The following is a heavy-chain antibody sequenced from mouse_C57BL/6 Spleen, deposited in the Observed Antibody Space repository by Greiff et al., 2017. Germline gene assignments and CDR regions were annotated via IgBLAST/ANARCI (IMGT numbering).Heavy chain of an antibody. Sequence: VQLKESGAELVKPGASVKLSCTASGFNIKDYYMHWVKQRTEQGLEWIGRIDPEDGETKYAPKFQGKATITADTSSNTAYLRLSSLTSEDTAVYDCARGYDYDAGYYFDYWGQGTTLTVSS. CDR2: IDPEDGET. J-gene: IGHJ2*01. CDR3: ARGYDYDAGYYFDY. D-gene: IGHD2-4*01. V-gene: IGHV14-2*01. CDR1: GFNIKDYY.